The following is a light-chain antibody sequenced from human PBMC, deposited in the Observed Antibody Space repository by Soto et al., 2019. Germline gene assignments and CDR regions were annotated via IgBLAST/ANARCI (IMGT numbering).Light chain of an antibody. J-gene: IGLJ1*01. V-gene: IGLV2-14*01. CDR3: GSYTGSITYV. CDR2: EVT. Sequence: QSALTQPASVSGSLGQSITISCTGTTSDVGGYNYVSWYQQHPGKAPILMTYEVTNRPSGVSNRFSGSKSGNTASLTISGLQVEDEAEYFCGSYTGSITYVFGTGTKLTVL. CDR1: TSDVGGYNY.